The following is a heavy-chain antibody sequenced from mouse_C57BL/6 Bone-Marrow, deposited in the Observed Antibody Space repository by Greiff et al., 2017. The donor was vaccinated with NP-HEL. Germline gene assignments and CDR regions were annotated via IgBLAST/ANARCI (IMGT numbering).Heavy chain of an antibody. D-gene: IGHD3-2*02. V-gene: IGHV1-18*01. J-gene: IGHJ2*01. CDR1: GYTFTDYN. CDR3: ARELRLRVFDY. Sequence: VQLQQSGPELVKPGASVKIPCKASGYTFTDYNMDWVKQSHGKSLEWIGDINPNNGGTRYNQKFKGKATLTVDKSSSTAYMELRSLTSEDTAVYYCARELRLRVFDYWGQGTTLTVSS. CDR2: INPNNGGT.